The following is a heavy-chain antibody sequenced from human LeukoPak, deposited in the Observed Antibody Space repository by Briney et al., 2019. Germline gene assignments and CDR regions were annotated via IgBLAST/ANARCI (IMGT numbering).Heavy chain of an antibody. CDR1: GFTFSSYA. V-gene: IGHV3-23*01. Sequence: GGSLRLSCAASGFTFSSYAMSWVRQAPGKGLEWVSAISGSGGSTYYAASVKGRFTISRENAKNSLYLQMNSLRAGDTAVYYCARWDSSGDYFDYWGQGTLVTVSS. CDR2: ISGSGGST. CDR3: ARWDSSGDYFDY. J-gene: IGHJ4*02. D-gene: IGHD3-22*01.